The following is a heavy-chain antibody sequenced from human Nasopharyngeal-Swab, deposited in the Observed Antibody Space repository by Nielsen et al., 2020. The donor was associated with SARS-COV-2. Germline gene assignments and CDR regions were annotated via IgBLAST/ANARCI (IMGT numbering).Heavy chain of an antibody. J-gene: IGHJ6*02. D-gene: IGHD5-18*01. CDR1: GFTFSSYS. CDR3: ARRDTGGMDV. V-gene: IGHV3-48*02. CDR2: ISSSSSTI. Sequence: GESLKIFCAASGFTFSSYSMNWVRQAPGKGLEWVSYISSSSSTIYYADSVKGRFTISRDNAKNSLYLQMNSLRDEDTAVYYCARRDTGGMDVWGQGTTVTVSS.